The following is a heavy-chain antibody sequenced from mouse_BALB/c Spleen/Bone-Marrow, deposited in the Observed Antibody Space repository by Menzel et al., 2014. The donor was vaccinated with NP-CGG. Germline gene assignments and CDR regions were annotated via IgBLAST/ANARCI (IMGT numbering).Heavy chain of an antibody. CDR3: ARWGKYYCDY. Sequence: EVQLMESGAELVRPGALVKLSCKVSGCNIYDYYMHWVKPRPEQGLEWIGWIDPENGNTIYDLKFQGKASITADTSSSTAYRQLSSPTSEDTAVYYSARWGKYYCDYWGQGTPLTISS. J-gene: IGHJ2*01. CDR1: GCNIYDYY. CDR2: IDPENGNT. V-gene: IGHV14-1*02.